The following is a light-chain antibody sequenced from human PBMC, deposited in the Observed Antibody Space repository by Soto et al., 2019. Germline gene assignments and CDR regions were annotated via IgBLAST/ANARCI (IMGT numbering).Light chain of an antibody. CDR3: QGFGSPPLYS. J-gene: IGKJ2*03. CDR1: QSVESRI. CDR2: GSS. V-gene: IGKV3-20*01. Sequence: EIVLTQSPGILSLSPGERATLTCRASQSVESRILAWCQQKPGQAPRLLMYGSSTRATGIPDRFSGSGSGTDFTLTISRLDPEDFAVYYCQGFGSPPLYSFGQGTQLEIK.